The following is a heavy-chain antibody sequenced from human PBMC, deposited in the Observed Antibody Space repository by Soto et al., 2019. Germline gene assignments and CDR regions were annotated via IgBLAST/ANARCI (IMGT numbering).Heavy chain of an antibody. D-gene: IGHD6-13*01. CDR2: IWYDIST. Sequence: GGPLRLSCAASGFTFISYGMHWVRQAPGKGLEWVAVIWYDISTYYADSVKGRFTISRDNSKNTLYLQMNSLRAEDTAVYYCAQGVFSSSWYSDYWGQGTLVTVSS. CDR1: GFTFISYG. CDR3: AQGVFSSSWYSDY. J-gene: IGHJ4*02. V-gene: IGHV3-33*06.